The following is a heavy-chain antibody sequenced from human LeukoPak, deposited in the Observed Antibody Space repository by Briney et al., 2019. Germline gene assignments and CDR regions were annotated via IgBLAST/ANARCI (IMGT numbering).Heavy chain of an antibody. J-gene: IGHJ4*02. CDR2: TYYRSKWYN. V-gene: IGHV6-1*01. Sequence: SQTLSLTCAISGDSVSSNSAAWNWIRQSPSRGLEWLGRTYYRSKWYNDYAASVKSRITINPDTSKNQFSLQLNSVTPEDTAIYYCARDKNYYDSSGRRKVTDYWGQGTLVTVSS. D-gene: IGHD3-22*01. CDR3: ARDKNYYDSSGRRKVTDY. CDR1: GDSVSSNSAA.